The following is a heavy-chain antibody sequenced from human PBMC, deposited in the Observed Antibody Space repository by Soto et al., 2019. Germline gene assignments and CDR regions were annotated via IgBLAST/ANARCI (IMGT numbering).Heavy chain of an antibody. V-gene: IGHV3-33*01. CDR1: GFTFSNYG. J-gene: IGHJ4*02. D-gene: IGHD2-21*02. Sequence: QVQLVESGGGVVQPGRSLRLSCAASGFTFSNYGMHWVRQAPGKGLEWVAVIWYDGSDKYYADSVKDRFTISRDNSKNTLYLQMNSLRAEDTAVYYCARGVTAGDYWGQGTLVTVSS. CDR2: IWYDGSDK. CDR3: ARGVTAGDY.